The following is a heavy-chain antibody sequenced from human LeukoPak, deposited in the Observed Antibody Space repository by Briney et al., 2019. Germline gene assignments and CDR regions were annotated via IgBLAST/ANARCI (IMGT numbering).Heavy chain of an antibody. Sequence: GGSLRLSCAASGFTFSSYSMNWVRQAPGKGLEWVSSISSSSYIYYADSVKGRFTISRDNAKNSLYLQMNSLRAEDTAVYYCARDAAYSSSWYYFDYWGQGTLVTVSS. J-gene: IGHJ4*02. CDR3: ARDAAYSSSWYYFDY. CDR2: ISSSSYI. CDR1: GFTFSSYS. D-gene: IGHD6-13*01. V-gene: IGHV3-21*01.